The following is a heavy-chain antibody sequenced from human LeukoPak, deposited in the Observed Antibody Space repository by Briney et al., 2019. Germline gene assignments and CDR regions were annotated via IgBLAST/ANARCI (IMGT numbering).Heavy chain of an antibody. Sequence: WASVTVSCKASGYTLSGGYMHWGRQAPGQGLEWMGWINPNSGGTNYAQKFQGRVTMTRDTSISTAYMELSRLRSDATAVYYCARGIIVATIFGYYWGQGTLVTVSS. CDR3: ARGIIVATIFGYY. D-gene: IGHD5-12*01. CDR2: INPNSGGT. J-gene: IGHJ4*02. CDR1: GYTLSGGY. V-gene: IGHV1-2*02.